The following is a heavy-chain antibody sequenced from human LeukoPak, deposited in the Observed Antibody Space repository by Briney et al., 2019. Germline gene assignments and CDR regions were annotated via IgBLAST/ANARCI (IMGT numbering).Heavy chain of an antibody. CDR2: ISGSGDRT. Sequence: GGSLRLSCAASGFTYSSFPMTWVRQAPGKGLEWVSHISGSGDRTEYADSVKGRFTTSRDNSKNTLSLQMNSLRAEDTAVYYCARRGYCSGGSCGGFEHWGQGTLVTVSS. D-gene: IGHD2-15*01. V-gene: IGHV3-23*01. CDR1: GFTYSSFP. J-gene: IGHJ1*01. CDR3: ARRGYCSGGSCGGFEH.